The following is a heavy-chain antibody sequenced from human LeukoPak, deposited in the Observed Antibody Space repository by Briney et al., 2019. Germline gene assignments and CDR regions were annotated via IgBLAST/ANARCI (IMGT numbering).Heavy chain of an antibody. CDR1: GFSFSVYW. V-gene: IGHV3-74*01. J-gene: IGHJ4*02. D-gene: IGHD2-15*01. CDR3: AKAPVTSCRGAFCYPFDY. CDR2: IKTDGSIT. Sequence: PGGSLRLSCAASGFSFSVYWMHWVRQAPGKGPVWVSRIKTDGSITDYADSVKGRFTISRDNARNTLYLQMNSLRAEDAAVYYCAKAPVTSCRGAFCYPFDYWGQGTLVTVSS.